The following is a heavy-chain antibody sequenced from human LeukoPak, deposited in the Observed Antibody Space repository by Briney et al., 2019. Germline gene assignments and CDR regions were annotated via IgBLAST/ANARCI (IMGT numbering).Heavy chain of an antibody. CDR3: ARDTRDGNDY. CDR1: GGSISSGDYY. Sequence: SETLSLTCTVSGGSISSGDYYWSWIRQPPGKGLEWIGYIYYSGSTYYNPPLKSRVTISVDTSKNQFSLKLSSVTAADTAVYYCARDTRDGNDYWGQGTLVTVSS. J-gene: IGHJ4*02. V-gene: IGHV4-30-4*08. CDR2: IYYSGST. D-gene: IGHD5-24*01.